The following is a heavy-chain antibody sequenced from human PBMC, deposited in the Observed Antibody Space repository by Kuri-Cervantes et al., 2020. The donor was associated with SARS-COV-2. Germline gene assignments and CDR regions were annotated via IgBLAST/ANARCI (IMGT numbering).Heavy chain of an antibody. V-gene: IGHV3-11*04. D-gene: IGHD2-2*01. CDR3: AREGEEGTRSFYCSSTSCLRRPATVKFDY. CDR2: ISSSGSTI. J-gene: IGHJ4*02. CDR1: GFTFSDYY. Sequence: GGSLRLSCAASGFTFSDYYMSWIRQAPGKGLEWVSYISSSGSTIYYADSVKGRFTISRDNAKNSLYLQMNSLRAEDTAVYYCAREGEEGTRSFYCSSTSCLRRPATVKFDYWGQGTLVTVSS.